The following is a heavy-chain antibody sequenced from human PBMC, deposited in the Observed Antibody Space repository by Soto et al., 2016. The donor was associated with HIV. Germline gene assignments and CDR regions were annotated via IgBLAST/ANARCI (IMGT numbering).Heavy chain of an antibody. V-gene: IGHV3-43*02. Sequence: EVQLVESGGGVVQPGGSLRLSCAASGFTFDDYAMHWVRQAPGKGLEWVSLISGDGGSTYYADSVKGRFTISRDNSKNSLYLQMNSLRTEDTALYYCAKDTQVSTGSAMPNYWGQGTLVTVSS. CDR1: GFTFDDYA. CDR2: ISGDGGST. D-gene: IGHD2-2*01. J-gene: IGHJ4*02. CDR3: AKDTQVSTGSAMPNY.